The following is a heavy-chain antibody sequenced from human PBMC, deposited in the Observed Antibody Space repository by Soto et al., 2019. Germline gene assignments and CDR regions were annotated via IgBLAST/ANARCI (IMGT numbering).Heavy chain of an antibody. CDR3: ARDTLSSFAMDV. CDR1: GDTLSSYA. J-gene: IGHJ6*02. Sequence: SVKVSCKASGDTLSSYAISWVRQDPGKGLEWMGKIIPTFGRTNYAQKFQGRLTISADDSTSTAYMELTSLESDDTAVYYCARDTLSSFAMDVWGQGTTVTV. V-gene: IGHV1-69*13. D-gene: IGHD3-10*02. CDR2: IIPTFGRT.